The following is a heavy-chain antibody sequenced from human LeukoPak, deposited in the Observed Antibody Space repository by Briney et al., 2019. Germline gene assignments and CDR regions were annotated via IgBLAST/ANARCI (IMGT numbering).Heavy chain of an antibody. J-gene: IGHJ5*02. D-gene: IGHD2-8*02. CDR2: ISGSGGST. CDR3: ARDKAGRYCTGGVCQLDIPWLENWFDP. CDR1: GFTFNNYA. Sequence: QPGGSLRLSCAASGFTFNNYAMSWVRQAPGKGLEWVSAISGSGGSTYYADSVKGRFTISRDNSKNTLYLQMNSLRAEDTAVYYCARDKAGRYCTGGVCQLDIPWLENWFDPWGQGTLVTVSS. V-gene: IGHV3-23*01.